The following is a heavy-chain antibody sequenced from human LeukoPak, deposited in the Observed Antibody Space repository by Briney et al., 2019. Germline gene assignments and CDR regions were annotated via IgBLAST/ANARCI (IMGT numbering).Heavy chain of an antibody. Sequence: SQTLSLTCAISGDSVSSKCASWKWITQSPSRGLEWLGRSYSKCKRCNDYAVYVKSRITINPDPSKNESSLHLSSVTPDDTAVYYCARGTGSLYYWGERTLGTVSS. J-gene: IGHJ4*02. V-gene: IGHV6-1*01. D-gene: IGHD1-26*01. CDR2: SYSKCKRCN. CDR1: GDSVSSKCAS. CDR3: ARGTGSLYY.